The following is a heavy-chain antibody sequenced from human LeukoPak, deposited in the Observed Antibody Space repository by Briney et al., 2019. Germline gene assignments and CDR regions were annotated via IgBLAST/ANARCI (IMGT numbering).Heavy chain of an antibody. Sequence: SETLSLTCTVSGGSISSYYWSWIRQPPGKGLEWIGYIYYSGSTNYNPSLKSRVTISVDTSKNQFSLKLSSVTAVDTAVYYCARVAWSGSYGRFDYWGQGTLVTVSS. CDR1: GGSISSYY. CDR3: ARVAWSGSYGRFDY. D-gene: IGHD1-26*01. V-gene: IGHV4-59*01. J-gene: IGHJ4*02. CDR2: IYYSGST.